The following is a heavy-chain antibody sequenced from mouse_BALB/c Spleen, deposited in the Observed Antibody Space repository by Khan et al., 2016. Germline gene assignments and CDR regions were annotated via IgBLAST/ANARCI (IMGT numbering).Heavy chain of an antibody. Sequence: EVELVGSGGGLVKPGGSLKLSCAASGLTFSNYTMSWVRQTPEKRLEWVATISSGGFYTYYPDSVKGRFTISRDNAKNTLYLQMSSLKSEDTAMYYCTRDSSGGFAYWGQGTLVTVSA. CDR1: GLTFSNYT. J-gene: IGHJ3*01. CDR3: TRDSSGGFAY. V-gene: IGHV5-6-4*01. CDR2: ISSGGFYT. D-gene: IGHD3-1*01.